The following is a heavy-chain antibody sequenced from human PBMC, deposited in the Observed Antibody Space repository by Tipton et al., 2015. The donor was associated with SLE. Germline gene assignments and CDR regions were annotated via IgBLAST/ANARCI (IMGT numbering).Heavy chain of an antibody. Sequence: QSGAEVKKPGASVKVSCKASGYTFTSYYMHWVRQAPGQGLEWMGIINPSGGSTSYAQKFQGRVTMTRDTSTSTVYMELSSLRSEDTALYYCVLRPDNEGVGRGYWGQGILVTVSS. CDR1: GYTFTSYY. D-gene: IGHD1-26*01. CDR3: VLRPDNEGVGRGY. CDR2: INPSGGST. V-gene: IGHV1-46*01. J-gene: IGHJ4*02.